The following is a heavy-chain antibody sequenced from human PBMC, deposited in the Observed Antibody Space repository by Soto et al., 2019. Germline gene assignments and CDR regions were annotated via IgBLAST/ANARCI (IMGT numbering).Heavy chain of an antibody. CDR3: GRGAYYYDSSGYEIGAFDI. Sequence: GASVKVSCKASGYTFTSYAMHWVRQAPGQRLEWMGWINAGNGNTKYSQKFQGRVTITRDTSASTAYMELSSLRSEDTAVYYCGRGAYYYDSSGYEIGAFDIWGQGTMVTVSS. CDR2: INAGNGNT. D-gene: IGHD3-22*01. CDR1: GYTFTSYA. J-gene: IGHJ3*02. V-gene: IGHV1-3*01.